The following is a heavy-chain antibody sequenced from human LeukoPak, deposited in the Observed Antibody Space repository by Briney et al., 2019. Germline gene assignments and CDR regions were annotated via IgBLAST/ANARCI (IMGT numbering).Heavy chain of an antibody. CDR3: AXVVXXXXXXFDY. Sequence: GGALRLSSAASRFTFSSYAMSSVRQAPREGREGGSALIGSGGSTYYADSVKGRFTTSRDNTKNSLYLQKNTRRDANTPVYNTAXVVXXXXXXFDY. CDR1: RFTFSSYA. D-gene: IGHD2-15*01. J-gene: IGHJ4*01. CDR2: LIGSGGST. V-gene: IGHV3-23*01.